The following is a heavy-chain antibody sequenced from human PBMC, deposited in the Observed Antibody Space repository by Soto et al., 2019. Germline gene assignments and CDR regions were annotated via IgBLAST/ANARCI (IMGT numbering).Heavy chain of an antibody. Sequence: QITLKESGPTLVRPTQTLTLTCTFSGFSLSTSGLGVGWIRQPPGKALEWLALIYWNDDKSYSPSRKARLTITKDTSKNQVVLTMTNMDPVDTATYYCAHRPSGWYLFDYWGQGTLVTVSS. D-gene: IGHD6-19*01. J-gene: IGHJ4*02. CDR2: IYWNDDK. CDR3: AHRPSGWYLFDY. V-gene: IGHV2-5*01. CDR1: GFSLSTSGLG.